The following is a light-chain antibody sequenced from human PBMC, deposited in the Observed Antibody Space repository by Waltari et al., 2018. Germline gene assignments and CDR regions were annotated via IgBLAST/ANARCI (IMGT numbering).Light chain of an antibody. Sequence: DIQMTPSPSSLSASVGDRVTITCRASQSISTYLNWYQQKAGKAPRLLIYAASLLQSGVPPRFSGSGSGTDFTLIISSLQPEDLATYYCQQSHTTPLTFGPGTKVEIK. J-gene: IGKJ3*01. CDR3: QQSHTTPLT. CDR2: AAS. V-gene: IGKV1-39*01. CDR1: QSISTY.